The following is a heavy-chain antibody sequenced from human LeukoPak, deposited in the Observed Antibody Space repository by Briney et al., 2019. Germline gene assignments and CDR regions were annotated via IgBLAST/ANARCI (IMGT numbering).Heavy chain of an antibody. J-gene: IGHJ4*02. CDR3: ARVFRVRGVMYDY. D-gene: IGHD3-10*01. Sequence: PGGSLRLSCAASGFTFSSYDMHWVRQATGKGLEWVSAIGTADDTYYPGSVKGRFTISRENAKNSLYLQMNSLRAGDTAVYYCARVFRVRGVMYDYWGQGTLVTVSS. CDR1: GFTFSSYD. V-gene: IGHV3-13*01. CDR2: IGTADDT.